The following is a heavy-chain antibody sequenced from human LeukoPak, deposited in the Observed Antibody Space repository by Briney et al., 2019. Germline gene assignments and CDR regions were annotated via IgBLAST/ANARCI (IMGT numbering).Heavy chain of an antibody. CDR3: LTIVETTFDAFDI. J-gene: IGHJ3*02. CDR1: GFTFSSYW. Sequence: GGSLRLSCAASGFTFSSYWMHWVRQAPGKGLVWGSRINTDGSSTSYADSVKGRFTISRDNAKNTLYLQMNSLRAEDTAVYYCLTIVETTFDAFDIWGQGTMVTVSS. CDR2: INTDGSST. V-gene: IGHV3-74*01. D-gene: IGHD2/OR15-2a*01.